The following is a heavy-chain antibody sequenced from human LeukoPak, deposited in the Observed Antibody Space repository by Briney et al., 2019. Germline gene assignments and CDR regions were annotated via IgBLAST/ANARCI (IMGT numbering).Heavy chain of an antibody. Sequence: GASVKVSCKVSGYTLTELSMHWVRQAPGKGLEWMGGFDPEDGETIYAQKFQGRVTMTEDTSTDTAYMELSSLRSEDTAVYYCARGLVDSSSWYREDWFDPWGQGTLVTVSS. CDR2: FDPEDGET. CDR1: GYTLTELS. CDR3: ARGLVDSSSWYREDWFDP. V-gene: IGHV1-24*01. D-gene: IGHD6-13*01. J-gene: IGHJ5*02.